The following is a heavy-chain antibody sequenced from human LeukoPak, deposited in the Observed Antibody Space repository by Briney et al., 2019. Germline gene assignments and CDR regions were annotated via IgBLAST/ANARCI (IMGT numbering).Heavy chain of an antibody. J-gene: IGHJ4*02. CDR1: GGTFSSYA. Sequence: ASVKVSCKASGGTFSSYAISWVRQAPGQGLEWMGGIISIFGTENYAQKFQGRVTITADESTSTAYMELSSLRSEDTAVYYCATRLGSGYYSPFDYWGQGTLVTVSS. D-gene: IGHD3-22*01. V-gene: IGHV1-69*13. CDR3: ATRLGSGYYSPFDY. CDR2: IISIFGTE.